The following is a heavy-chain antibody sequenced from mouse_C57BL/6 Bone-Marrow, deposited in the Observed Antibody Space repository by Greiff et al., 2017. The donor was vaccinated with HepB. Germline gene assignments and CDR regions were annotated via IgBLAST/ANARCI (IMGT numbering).Heavy chain of an antibody. CDR3: ASGGSGYGAMDY. V-gene: IGHV1-26*01. Sequence: EVQLQQSGPELVKPGASVKISCKASGYTFTDYYMNWVKQSHGKSLEWIGDINPNNGGTSYNQKFKGKATLTVDKSSSTAYLELRSLTSEDSAVYYCASGGSGYGAMDYWGKGTSVTVSS. CDR2: INPNNGGT. D-gene: IGHD3-2*02. CDR1: GYTFTDYY. J-gene: IGHJ4*01.